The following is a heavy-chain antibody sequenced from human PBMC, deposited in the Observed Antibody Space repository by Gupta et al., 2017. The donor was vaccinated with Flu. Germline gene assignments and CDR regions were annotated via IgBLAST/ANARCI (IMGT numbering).Heavy chain of an antibody. CDR2: IWYDGSND. CDR3: AREKKEMAVEY. Sequence: QVQLVESGGGVVQPGRSLRLSCSASGFSFRDYGMHWVRQAPGKGLEWVALIWYDGSNDHYAESVRGRFTISRDNSKNTLYLQMNSLTAEDTAVYSGAREKKEMAVEYWGRGTLVTVSS. V-gene: IGHV3-33*01. CDR1: GFSFRDYG. J-gene: IGHJ4*02.